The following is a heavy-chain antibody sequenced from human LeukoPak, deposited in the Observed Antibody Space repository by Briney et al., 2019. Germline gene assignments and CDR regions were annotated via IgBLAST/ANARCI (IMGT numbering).Heavy chain of an antibody. J-gene: IGHJ5*02. CDR3: ARDEATGWFDP. V-gene: IGHV1-46*01. CDR1: GYTFTNYY. D-gene: IGHD5-24*01. CDR2: LNPSSGST. Sequence: GASVKVSCKASGYTFTNYYMHWVRQAPGQGLEWMGILNPSSGSTAYAQKFQGRVTMTRDTSTSTVYMELSSLRSEDTAVYYCARDEATGWFDPWGQGTLVIVSS.